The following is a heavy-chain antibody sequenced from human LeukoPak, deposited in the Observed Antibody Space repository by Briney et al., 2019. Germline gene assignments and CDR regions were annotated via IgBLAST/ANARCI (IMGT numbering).Heavy chain of an antibody. Sequence: PSETLSLTCTVSGGSISSGSYYWGWIRQPPGKGLEWIGSIYYSGSTYYNPSLRSRVTISVDTSKNQFSLKLSSVTAADTAVYYCARRPLIAGPGPFDYWGQGTLVTVSS. J-gene: IGHJ4*02. CDR2: IYYSGST. V-gene: IGHV4-39*01. CDR1: GGSISSGSYY. CDR3: ARRPLIAGPGPFDY. D-gene: IGHD6-13*01.